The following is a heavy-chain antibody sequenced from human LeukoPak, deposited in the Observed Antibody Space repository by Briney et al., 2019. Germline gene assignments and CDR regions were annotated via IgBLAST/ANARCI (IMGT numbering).Heavy chain of an antibody. CDR1: GFTFSSYG. Sequence: GRSLRLSCAASGFTFSSYGMHWVRQAPGKGLEWVAVISYDGSNKYYADSVKGRFTISRDNSKNTLYLQMNSLRAEDTAVYYCARDDYGDYRFDNWGQGTLVTVSS. J-gene: IGHJ4*02. CDR3: ARDDYGDYRFDN. D-gene: IGHD4-17*01. CDR2: ISYDGSNK. V-gene: IGHV3-33*05.